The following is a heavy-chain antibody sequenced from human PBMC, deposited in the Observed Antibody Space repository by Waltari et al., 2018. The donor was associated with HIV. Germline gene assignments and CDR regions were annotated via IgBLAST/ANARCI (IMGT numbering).Heavy chain of an antibody. Sequence: EVQLVESGGGLVQPGGSLRLSCAASGFTFSSYWMSWVRRAPGKGLEWVANIKQDGSEKYYVDSVKGRFTIYRDNAKNSLYLQMNSLRAEDTAVYYCARDLYSSGWGYFDYWGQGTLVTVSS. CDR2: IKQDGSEK. CDR3: ARDLYSSGWGYFDY. D-gene: IGHD6-19*01. V-gene: IGHV3-7*01. J-gene: IGHJ4*02. CDR1: GFTFSSYW.